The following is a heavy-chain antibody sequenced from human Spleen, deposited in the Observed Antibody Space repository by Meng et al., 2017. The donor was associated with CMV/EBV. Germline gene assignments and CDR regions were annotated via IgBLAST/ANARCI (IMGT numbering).Heavy chain of an antibody. CDR2: ITASGGST. V-gene: IGHV3-23*01. Sequence: GESLKISCAASEFTFSNYSMSWVRQAPGRGLAWVSAITASGGSTYYADSVQGRFTVSTDNSKNTLYLQMNILRAEDTALYYCAKAFSASWYREYYDDWGQGTLVTVSS. D-gene: IGHD6-13*01. CDR3: AKAFSASWYREYYDD. J-gene: IGHJ4*02. CDR1: EFTFSNYS.